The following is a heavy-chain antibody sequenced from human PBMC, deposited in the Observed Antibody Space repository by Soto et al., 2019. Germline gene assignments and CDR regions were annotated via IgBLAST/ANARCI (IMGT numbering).Heavy chain of an antibody. J-gene: IGHJ5*02. CDR3: ARGDIAAADKFDP. CDR2: IYYSGST. CDR1: GGSISSYY. V-gene: IGHV4-59*01. Sequence: SETLSLTCTVYGGSISSYYWSWIRQPPGKGLEWIGYIYYSGSTNYNPSLKSRVTISVDTSKNQFSLKLSSVTAADTAVYYCARGDIAAADKFDPWGQGTLVTVSS. D-gene: IGHD6-13*01.